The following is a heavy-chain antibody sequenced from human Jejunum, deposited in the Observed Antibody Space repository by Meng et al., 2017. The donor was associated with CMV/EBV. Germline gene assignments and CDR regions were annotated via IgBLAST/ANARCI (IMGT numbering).Heavy chain of an antibody. Sequence: AQLVQSVGEVKKPGASVKVSCKASGYTFTNYGITWVRQAPGQGLEWMGWISAYNGNTNYAQTLQGRVTMTTDTSTSTAYMELGSLRSDDTAVYYCARVEVGITSGDYWGQGTLVTVSS. V-gene: IGHV1-18*01. J-gene: IGHJ4*02. D-gene: IGHD1-26*01. CDR2: ISAYNGNT. CDR1: GYTFTNYG. CDR3: ARVEVGITSGDY.